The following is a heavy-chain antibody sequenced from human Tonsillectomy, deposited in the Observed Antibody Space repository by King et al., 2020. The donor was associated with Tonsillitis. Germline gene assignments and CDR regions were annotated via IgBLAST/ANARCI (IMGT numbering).Heavy chain of an antibody. V-gene: IGHV5-51*03. CDR1: GYSFTSYW. J-gene: IGHJ3*02. CDR2: IYPGDSDT. CDR3: ARVKRAVKGAFDI. Sequence: QLVQSGAEVKKPGESLKISCKASGYSFTSYWIGWVRQMPGKGLEWKGIIYPGDSDTRYSPSFQGLVTISADKSISTAYLQWSSLKASDNAMYYCARVKRAVKGAFDIWGQGTLVTVSS. D-gene: IGHD3-3*01.